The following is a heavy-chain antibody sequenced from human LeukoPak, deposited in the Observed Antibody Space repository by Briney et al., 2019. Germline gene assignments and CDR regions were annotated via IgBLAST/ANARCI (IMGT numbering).Heavy chain of an antibody. CDR1: GYTFTSYD. CDR3: ARFSKLEFQPVPNYYYGMDV. V-gene: IGHV1-8*01. J-gene: IGHJ6*02. Sequence: ASVNVSCKASGYTFTSYDINWVRQATGQGLEWMGWMNPNSGNTGYAQKFQGRVTMTRNTSISTAYMELSSLRSEDTAVYYCARFSKLEFQPVPNYYYGMDVWGQGTTVTVSS. CDR2: MNPNSGNT. D-gene: IGHD1-14*01.